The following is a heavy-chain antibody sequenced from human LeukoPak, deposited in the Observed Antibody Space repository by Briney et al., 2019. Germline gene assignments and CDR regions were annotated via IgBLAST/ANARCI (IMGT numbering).Heavy chain of an antibody. J-gene: IGHJ5*02. CDR3: AKPPGLRRLDP. Sequence: PGGSLRLSRAASGFIFRNYGMNWVRQPPGKGLEWVSGVSPNGETAYYADSVKGRFTISRDNSKNTVYLQVRSLRAEDTAVYYCAKPPGLRRLDPWGQGTLVTVSS. V-gene: IGHV3-23*01. CDR2: VSPNGETA. D-gene: IGHD5-12*01. CDR1: GFIFRNYG.